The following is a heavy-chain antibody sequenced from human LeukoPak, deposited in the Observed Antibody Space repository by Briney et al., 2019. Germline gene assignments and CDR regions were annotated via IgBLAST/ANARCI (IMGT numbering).Heavy chain of an antibody. J-gene: IGHJ4*02. CDR2: IYSGGST. CDR3: CIESSEYYFDY. CDR1: GFTVSSNY. Sequence: GGSLRLSCAASGFTVSSNYMSWVRQAPGKGLEWVSVIYSGGSTYYADSVKGRFTISRDNSKNTLYLQMNSLRAEDTAVYYCCIESSEYYFDYWGQGTLVTVSS. V-gene: IGHV3-66*01. D-gene: IGHD6-6*01.